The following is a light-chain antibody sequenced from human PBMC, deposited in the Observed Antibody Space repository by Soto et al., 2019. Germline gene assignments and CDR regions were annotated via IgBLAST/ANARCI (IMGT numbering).Light chain of an antibody. CDR2: DAS. CDR3: QQRSNWPPLS. V-gene: IGKV3-11*01. J-gene: IGKJ4*01. CDR1: QSVSRN. Sequence: EIVLTQSPATLSLSPGERATLSCRASQSVSRNLAWYQQRPGQAPRLLIYDASNRATGIPARFSGSGSGTDFTLTISSLEPEDSAVYYCQQRSNWPPLSFGGGTKVEIK.